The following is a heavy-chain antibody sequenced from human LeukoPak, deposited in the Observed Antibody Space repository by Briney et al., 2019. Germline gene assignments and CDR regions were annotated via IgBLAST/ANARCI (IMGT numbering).Heavy chain of an antibody. D-gene: IGHD3-3*01. V-gene: IGHV3-74*01. CDR1: GFTFRTYW. CDR2: IRSDGSIT. CDR3: ARDRITDFWSGYYTNYFDY. Sequence: GGSLRLSCAASGFTFRTYWMHWVRQAPGKGLVWVARIRSDGSITSYADSVKGRFTISRDNAKNTLYLQMNSLRAEDTAVYYCARDRITDFWSGYYTNYFDYWGQGTLVTVSS. J-gene: IGHJ4*02.